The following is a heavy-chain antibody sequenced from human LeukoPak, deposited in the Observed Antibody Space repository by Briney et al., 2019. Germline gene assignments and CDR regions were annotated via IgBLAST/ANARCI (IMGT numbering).Heavy chain of an antibody. CDR1: GYTFTGYY. CDR3: ARTSFGDYAYDY. D-gene: IGHD4-17*01. Sequence: GASVMVSCEASGYTFTGYYMHWVRQAPGQGLEWMGRINPNSGGTNYAQRFQGRVTMTRDTSISTAHMELSRLRSDDTAVYYCARTSFGDYAYDYWGQGTLVTVSS. J-gene: IGHJ4*02. V-gene: IGHV1-2*06. CDR2: INPNSGGT.